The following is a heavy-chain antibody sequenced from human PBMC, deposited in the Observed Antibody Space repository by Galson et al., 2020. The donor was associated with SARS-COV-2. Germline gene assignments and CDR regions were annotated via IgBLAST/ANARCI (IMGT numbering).Heavy chain of an antibody. CDR3: ARAGVILKDNWFDL. V-gene: IGHV3-11*05. Sequence: GESLKISCAASGFTFSDYYMSWIRQAPGKGLEWVSYISSGRPYTDYADSVKGRFTISRDNAKNSLHLQMDSLGAEDTAVYYCARAGVILKDNWFDLWGQGTLVTVSS. CDR2: ISSGRPYT. D-gene: IGHD3-22*01. J-gene: IGHJ5*02. CDR1: GFTFSDYY.